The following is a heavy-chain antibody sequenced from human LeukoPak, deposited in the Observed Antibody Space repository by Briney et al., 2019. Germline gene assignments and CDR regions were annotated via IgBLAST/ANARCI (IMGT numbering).Heavy chain of an antibody. CDR1: GGSISSSSYY. CDR3: ARGIYDSSGYFYFDY. D-gene: IGHD3-22*01. J-gene: IGHJ4*02. V-gene: IGHV4-39*07. CDR2: IYYSGST. Sequence: SETLSLTCTVSGGSISSSSYYWGWIRQPPGTGLEWIGSIYYSGSTYYNPSLKSRVTISVDTSKNQFSLKVRSVTAADTAVYYCARGIYDSSGYFYFDYWGQGTLVTVSS.